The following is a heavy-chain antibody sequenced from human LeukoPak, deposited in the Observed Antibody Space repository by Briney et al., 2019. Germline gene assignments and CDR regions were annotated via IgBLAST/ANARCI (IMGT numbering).Heavy chain of an antibody. V-gene: IGHV1-24*01. Sequence: ASVKVSCKVSGYTLTELSMHWVRQAPGKGLEWMGGFDPEDGETIYAQKFQGRVTMTTDTSTSTAYMELRSLRSDDTAVYYCARDAAADAIDYWGQGTLVTVSS. CDR2: FDPEDGET. J-gene: IGHJ4*02. CDR1: GYTLTELS. D-gene: IGHD6-13*01. CDR3: ARDAAADAIDY.